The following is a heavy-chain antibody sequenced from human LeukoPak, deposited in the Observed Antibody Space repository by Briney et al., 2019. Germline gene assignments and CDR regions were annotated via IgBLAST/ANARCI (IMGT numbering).Heavy chain of an antibody. CDR3: AREGAVAGTWDYYYYMDV. CDR1: GFTFSSYG. J-gene: IGHJ6*03. CDR2: INGSGDKT. D-gene: IGHD6-19*01. Sequence: GGSLRLSCAASGFTFSSYGMSWVRQAPGKGLEWVSSINGSGDKTYYADSVKGRFTISRDNSKNSLYLQMNSLRAEDTALYYCAREGAVAGTWDYYYYMDVWGKGTTVTVSS. V-gene: IGHV3-23*01.